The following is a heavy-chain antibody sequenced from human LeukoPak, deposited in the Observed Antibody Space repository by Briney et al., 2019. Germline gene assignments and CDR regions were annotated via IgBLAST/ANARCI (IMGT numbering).Heavy chain of an antibody. CDR1: GYTFTGYY. Sequence: ASVKVSCKASGYTFTGYYMHWVRHAQAQGLEWMGWINPNSGGTNYAQKFQGRVTMTRDTSISTAYMELSRLRSDDTAVYYCARTRDGYNSYSFDYWGQGTLVTVSS. CDR3: ARTRDGYNSYSFDY. D-gene: IGHD5-24*01. CDR2: INPNSGGT. V-gene: IGHV1-2*02. J-gene: IGHJ4*02.